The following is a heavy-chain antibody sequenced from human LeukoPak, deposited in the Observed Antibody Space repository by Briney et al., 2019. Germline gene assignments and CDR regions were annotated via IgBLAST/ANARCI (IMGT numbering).Heavy chain of an antibody. CDR1: GFTFSDYY. D-gene: IGHD6-19*01. CDR2: MSSRSGTT. J-gene: IGHJ4*02. Sequence: GGSLRLSCAASGFTFSDYYMACIRQAPGEGLEFISYMSSRSGTTLYANSVKGRFTISRDNARNSPHLQMNSLRAEDTAVYYCARRSCIAVAGAFDYWGQGTLVTVSS. CDR3: ARRSCIAVAGAFDY. V-gene: IGHV3-11*01.